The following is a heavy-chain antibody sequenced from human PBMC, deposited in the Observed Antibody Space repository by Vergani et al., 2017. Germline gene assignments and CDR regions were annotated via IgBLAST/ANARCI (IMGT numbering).Heavy chain of an antibody. CDR2: IWYDGSNK. CDR1: GFTFSSYG. Sequence: QVQLVESGGGVVQPGRSLRLSCAASGFTFSSYGMHWVRQAPGKGLEWVAVIWYDGSNKYYADSVKGRFTISRDNSKNTLYLQMNSLRAEDTAVYYCARDIQQWLVVAYYFDYWGQGTLVTVSS. CDR3: ARDIQQWLVVAYYFDY. J-gene: IGHJ4*02. V-gene: IGHV3-33*01. D-gene: IGHD6-19*01.